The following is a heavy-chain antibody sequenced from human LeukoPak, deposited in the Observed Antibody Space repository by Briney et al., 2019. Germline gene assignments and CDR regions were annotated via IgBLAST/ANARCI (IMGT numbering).Heavy chain of an antibody. Sequence: PSETLSLTCTVSGGSISSYYWSWIRQPPEKGLEWIGYIYDSGETNYNPSLKSRVTISLDTSKNQLSLDLSSVTAADTAVYYCVRGGDIVVPPGRFDPWGQGTLVIVSS. V-gene: IGHV4-59*01. J-gene: IGHJ5*02. CDR3: VRGGDIVVPPGRFDP. D-gene: IGHD2-15*01. CDR2: IYDSGET. CDR1: GGSISSYY.